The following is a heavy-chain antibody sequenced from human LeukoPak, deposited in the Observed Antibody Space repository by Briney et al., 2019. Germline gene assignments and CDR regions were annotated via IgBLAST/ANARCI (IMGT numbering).Heavy chain of an antibody. V-gene: IGHV4-59*01. J-gene: IGHJ3*02. CDR3: ARDLYSGYDWVGFNI. Sequence: KPSETLSLTCTVSGGSISSYYWSWIRQPPGKGLEWIGYIYYSGSTNYNPSLKSRVTISVDTSKNQFSLKLSSVTAADTAVYYCARDLYSGYDWVGFNIWGQGTVVTVSS. CDR1: GGSISSYY. D-gene: IGHD5-12*01. CDR2: IYYSGST.